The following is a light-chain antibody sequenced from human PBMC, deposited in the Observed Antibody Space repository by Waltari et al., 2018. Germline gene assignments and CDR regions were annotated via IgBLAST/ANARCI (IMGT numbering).Light chain of an antibody. J-gene: IGKJ4*01. CDR2: ATS. CDR3: QKYGTFPAT. Sequence: VLTQSPDTLSLSPGERATLSCRASQSVSTPFFLWYQQKPGQAPRLLIFATSSRATGIPDRFSGGGSGTDSPLPSSRLGPEDFAFFYCQKYGTFPATFGGGTKVEIK. CDR1: QSVSTPF. V-gene: IGKV3-20*01.